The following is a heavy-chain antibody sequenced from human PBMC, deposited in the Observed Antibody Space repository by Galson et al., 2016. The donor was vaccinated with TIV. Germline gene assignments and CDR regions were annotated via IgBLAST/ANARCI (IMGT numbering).Heavy chain of an antibody. Sequence: LRLSCAASGFTFSIFAMTWVRQAPGMGLEWVSAISGCGGSTYYADSVKGRFTISSDNSKNTLFLQMHSLRAEDTAVYYCTKVPSSGFSYYYGLDVWGQGTTVTVSS. CDR1: GFTFSIFA. V-gene: IGHV3-23*01. CDR3: TKVPSSGFSYYYGLDV. D-gene: IGHD3-22*01. J-gene: IGHJ6*02. CDR2: ISGCGGST.